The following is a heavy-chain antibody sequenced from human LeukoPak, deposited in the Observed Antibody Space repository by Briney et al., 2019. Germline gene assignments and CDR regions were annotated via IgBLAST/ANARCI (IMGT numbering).Heavy chain of an antibody. V-gene: IGHV3-21*01. J-gene: IGHJ6*02. D-gene: IGHD6-13*01. CDR3: ARDGYSSSSQYYYYYGMDV. CDR2: ISSSSSYI. CDR1: GFTFSSYA. Sequence: PGGSLRLSCAASGFTFSSYAMSWVRQAPGKGLEWVSSISSSSSYIYYADSVKGRFTISRDNAKNSLYLQMNSLRAEDTAVYYCARDGYSSSSQYYYYYGMDVWGQGTTVTVSS.